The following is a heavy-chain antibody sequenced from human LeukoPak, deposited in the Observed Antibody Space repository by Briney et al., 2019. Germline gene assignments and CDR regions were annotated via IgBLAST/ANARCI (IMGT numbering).Heavy chain of an antibody. CDR2: ISYDGSNE. J-gene: IGHJ4*02. V-gene: IGHV3-30*18. CDR1: GFTFSSYG. Sequence: TGGSLRLSCAASGFTFSSYGMHWVRQAPGKGLEWVAVISYDGSNEYYADSVKGRFTISRDNSKNTLYLQMNSLRAEDTAVYYCAKEASRWDYYFDYWGQGTLVTVSS. CDR3: AKEASRWDYYFDY. D-gene: IGHD1-26*01.